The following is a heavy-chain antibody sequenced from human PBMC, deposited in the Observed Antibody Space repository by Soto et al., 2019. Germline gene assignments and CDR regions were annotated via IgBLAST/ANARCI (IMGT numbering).Heavy chain of an antibody. J-gene: IGHJ4*02. V-gene: IGHV3-30*03. CDR1: GFNFSRYG. D-gene: IGHD3-16*01. CDR2: ISYDGSDK. Sequence: QVQLVESGGGVVQPGRSLRLSCAASGFNFSRYGMHWVRQAPGKGLKWGAVISYDGSDKFYADSVKGRFTISSDDSENTLHLHMNTLRVEDTAVYYCAHFVRLRLGEPSDSWGQGTLVTVSS. CDR3: AHFVRLRLGEPSDS.